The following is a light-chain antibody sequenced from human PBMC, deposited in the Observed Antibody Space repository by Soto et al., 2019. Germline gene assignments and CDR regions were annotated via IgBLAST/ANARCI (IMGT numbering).Light chain of an antibody. J-gene: IGLJ1*01. CDR2: EVN. CDR3: TSYAGGNNV. Sequence: QSALTQPPSASGSPGQSVTISCTGTSSDVGGYNYVSWYQQNPGKVPKLMVYEVNKRPSGVPDRFSGSKSGNTASLIVSGLQAVDGADFNCTSYAGGNNVFGTGTKVTVL. CDR1: SSDVGGYNY. V-gene: IGLV2-8*01.